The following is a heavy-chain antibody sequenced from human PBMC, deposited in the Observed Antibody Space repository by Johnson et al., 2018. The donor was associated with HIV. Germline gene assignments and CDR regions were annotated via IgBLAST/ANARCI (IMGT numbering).Heavy chain of an antibody. CDR1: GFTFDDYT. CDR2: ISWDGCST. V-gene: IGHV3-43*01. Sequence: VQLVESGGVVVQPGGSLRLSCAASGFTFDDYTMYWVRQAPGTGLEWVSLISWDGCSTYYADSVKGRFTISRDNSKNSLYLQMNSLRTEDTAVYYCAKGLGNVDAFDIWGQGTMVTVSS. J-gene: IGHJ3*02. CDR3: AKGLGNVDAFDI. D-gene: IGHD7-27*01.